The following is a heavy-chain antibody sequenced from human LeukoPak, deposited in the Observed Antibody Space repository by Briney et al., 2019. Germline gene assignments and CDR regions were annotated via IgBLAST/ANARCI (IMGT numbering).Heavy chain of an antibody. CDR1: GFTFSTYA. CDR2: ISGSGGST. Sequence: GRSLRLSCTASGFTFSTYAMSWVRQVPGKGLEWVSAISGSGGSTYYADSVKGRFTIFRDNSKNTLFLQMNSLRAEDTAVYYCARDRGYSYGIALWGQGTLVTVSS. V-gene: IGHV3-23*01. J-gene: IGHJ4*02. D-gene: IGHD5-18*01. CDR3: ARDRGYSYGIAL.